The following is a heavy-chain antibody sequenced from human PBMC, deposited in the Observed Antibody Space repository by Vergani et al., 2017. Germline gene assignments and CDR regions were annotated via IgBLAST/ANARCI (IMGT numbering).Heavy chain of an antibody. CDR1: GFTFSGHG. D-gene: IGHD2-15*01. CDR3: TTARDVYCGGASCYDFFEY. CDR2: IKFDGHIQ. V-gene: IGHV3-30*02. J-gene: IGHJ4*02. Sequence: QVPLVESGGGVDQPGGSLRLPCVASGFTFSGHGMLWVRPAPGKGLEWVAFIKFDGHIQYNADSVTGRFTISRDNSKNTVFLRMNSLGVEDTSVYYCTTARDVYCGGASCYDFFEYWGQGNLVTVSS.